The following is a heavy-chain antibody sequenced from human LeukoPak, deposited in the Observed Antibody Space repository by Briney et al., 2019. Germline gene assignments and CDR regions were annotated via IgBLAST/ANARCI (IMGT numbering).Heavy chain of an antibody. Sequence: SETLSLTCTFSGGSISTYYWSWIRQPPGKGLEWIGYVNYGGSTNYNPSLKSRVTISIDTSKNQFSLKLTSVTAADTAIYYCARSPPNPRYCSSSSCPYYVDYWGQGTLVTVSS. V-gene: IGHV4-59*01. D-gene: IGHD2-2*01. CDR1: GGSISTYY. CDR2: VNYGGST. J-gene: IGHJ4*02. CDR3: ARSPPNPRYCSSSSCPYYVDY.